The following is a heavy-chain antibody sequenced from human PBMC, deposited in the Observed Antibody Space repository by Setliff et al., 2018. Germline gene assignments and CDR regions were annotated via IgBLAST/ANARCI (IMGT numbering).Heavy chain of an antibody. Sequence: ASVKVSCKASGYTLINYGISWVRQAPGQGLEWMGWISPYSGNTYYAPELQGRVTLTTDTSTTTAYLELRSLTSDDPAVYYCSRLVRYCTTTTCQRASGDDYWGQGTLVTVSS. J-gene: IGHJ4*02. D-gene: IGHD2-8*01. CDR2: ISPYSGNT. CDR3: SRLVRYCTTTTCQRASGDDY. CDR1: GYTLINYG. V-gene: IGHV1-18*01.